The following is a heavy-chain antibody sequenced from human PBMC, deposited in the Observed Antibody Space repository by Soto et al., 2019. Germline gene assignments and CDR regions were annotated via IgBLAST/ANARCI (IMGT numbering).Heavy chain of an antibody. D-gene: IGHD2-8*01. V-gene: IGHV3-7*05. CDR2: IKQDGSEK. CDR3: ARPQEVLMVYEDGMDV. J-gene: IGHJ6*02. CDR1: GFTFSSYW. Sequence: GGSLRLSCAASGFTFSSYWMSWVRQAPGKGLEWVANIKQDGSEKYYVDSVKGRFTISRDNAKNSLYLQMNSLRAEDTAVYYCARPQEVLMVYEDGMDVRGQGTTVTVSS.